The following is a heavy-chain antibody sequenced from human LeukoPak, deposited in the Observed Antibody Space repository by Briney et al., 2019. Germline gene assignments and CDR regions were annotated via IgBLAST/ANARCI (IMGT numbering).Heavy chain of an antibody. CDR2: ISGSGGST. Sequence: PGRSLRLSCAASGFTFTTYAMSWARQAPRKGLEWVSAISGSGGSTYYADSVKGRFTISRGNSKNTLYLQMTSLRVEDTAVYYCANYRKPQGLDYWGQGTLVTVSS. CDR1: GFTFTTYA. D-gene: IGHD1-14*01. J-gene: IGHJ4*02. CDR3: ANYRKPQGLDY. V-gene: IGHV3-23*01.